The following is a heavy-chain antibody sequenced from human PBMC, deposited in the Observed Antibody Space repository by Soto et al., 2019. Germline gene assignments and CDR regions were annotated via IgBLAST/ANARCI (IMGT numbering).Heavy chain of an antibody. V-gene: IGHV4-39*01. D-gene: IGHD5-18*01. J-gene: IGHJ5*02. CDR1: GGSISSSSYY. CDR3: ARLDGYGPEWFDP. Sequence: SETLSLTCTVSGGSISSSSYYWGWIRQPPGKGLEWIGSIYYSGSTYYNPSLKSRVTISVDTSKNQFSLKLSSVTAADTAVYYCARLDGYGPEWFDPWGQGTLVTVPS. CDR2: IYYSGST.